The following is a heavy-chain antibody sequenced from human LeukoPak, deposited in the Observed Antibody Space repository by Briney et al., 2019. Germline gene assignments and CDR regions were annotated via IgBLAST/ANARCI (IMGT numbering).Heavy chain of an antibody. CDR3: ARFTKDSSSSSGYYFDY. D-gene: IGHD6-13*01. CDR2: IYTSGST. V-gene: IGHV4-4*07. J-gene: IGHJ4*02. Sequence: SETLSLTCTVSGVSVTSYYWSWLRQPAGKGLEWIGRIYTSGSTSYNPSLRSRLTMSVDTSKNQFSLNLSSVTAADTAVYYCARFTKDSSSSSGYYFDYWGQRTLVTLSS. CDR1: GVSVTSYY.